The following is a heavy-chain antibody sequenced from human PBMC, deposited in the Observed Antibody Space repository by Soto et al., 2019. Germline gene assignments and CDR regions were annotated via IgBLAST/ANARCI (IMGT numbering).Heavy chain of an antibody. V-gene: IGHV3-15*01. CDR1: GFTFSNAW. CDR3: TTDWYYDSSGEENYYYGMDV. J-gene: IGHJ6*02. D-gene: IGHD3-22*01. CDR2: IKSKTDGGTT. Sequence: PGGSLRLSCAASGFTFSNAWMSWVRQAPGKRLEWVGRIKSKTDGGTTDYAAPVKGRFTISRDDSKNTLYLQMNSLKTEDTAVYYCTTDWYYDSSGEENYYYGMDVWGQGTTVTVSS.